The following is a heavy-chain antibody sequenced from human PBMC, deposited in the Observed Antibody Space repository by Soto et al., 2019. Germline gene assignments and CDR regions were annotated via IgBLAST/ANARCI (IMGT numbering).Heavy chain of an antibody. Sequence: VQLVESGGGVVQPGRSLRLSCAASGFTFSDYAMHWVSQAPGKGLEWVAVVSHDGRNTHYADSVKGRVTISRDSSKNTVSLEMTSLRAEDTSVYYCAKGGRQWLVTSDFNYWGQGALVTVSS. CDR2: VSHDGRNT. CDR1: GFTFSDYA. V-gene: IGHV3-30*18. CDR3: AKGGRQWLVTSDFNY. J-gene: IGHJ4*02. D-gene: IGHD6-19*01.